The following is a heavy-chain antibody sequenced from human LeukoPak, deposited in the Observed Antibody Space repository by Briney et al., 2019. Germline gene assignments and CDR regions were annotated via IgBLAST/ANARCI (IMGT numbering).Heavy chain of an antibody. V-gene: IGHV1-2*02. CDR1: GYTFTGYY. Sequence: SVKVSCKASGYTFTGYYLFWVRQAPGQGLEWMGWINPNSGATKYAQNFQGRVTLTSDTSIRTTYMELSSLRSDDTAVYYCARDERYSYGDNHYPDLGFWGQGNPVTVSS. CDR3: ARDERYSYGDNHYPDLGF. CDR2: INPNSGAT. J-gene: IGHJ4*02. D-gene: IGHD4/OR15-4a*01.